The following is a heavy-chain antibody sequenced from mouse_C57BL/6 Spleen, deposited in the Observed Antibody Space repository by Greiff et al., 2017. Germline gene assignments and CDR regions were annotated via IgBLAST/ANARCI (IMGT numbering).Heavy chain of an antibody. CDR2: ISYDGSN. D-gene: IGHD1-1*01. V-gene: IGHV3-6*01. CDR1: GYSITSGYY. CDR3: ARGPYYYGSTDYAMDY. J-gene: IGHJ4*01. Sequence: EVQRVESGPGLVKPSQSLSLTCSVTGYSITSGYYWNWIRQFPGNKLEWMGYISYDGSNNYNPSLKNRISITRDTSKNQFFLKLNSVTTEDTATYYCARGPYYYGSTDYAMDYWGQGTSVTVSS.